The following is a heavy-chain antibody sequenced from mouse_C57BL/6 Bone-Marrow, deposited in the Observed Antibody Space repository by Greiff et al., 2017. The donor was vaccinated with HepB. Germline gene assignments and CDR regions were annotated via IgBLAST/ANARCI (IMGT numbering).Heavy chain of an antibody. CDR1: GYAFTDYL. D-gene: IGHD3-1*01. Sequence: VQLQQSGAELVRPGTSVKVSCKASGYAFTDYLIEWVKQRPGQGLEWIGVINPGSGGTNYNEKFKGKATLTADKSSSTAYMQLSSLTSEDSAVYFCARSGDAYWGQGTTLTVSS. CDR2: INPGSGGT. CDR3: ARSGDAY. J-gene: IGHJ2*01. V-gene: IGHV1-54*01.